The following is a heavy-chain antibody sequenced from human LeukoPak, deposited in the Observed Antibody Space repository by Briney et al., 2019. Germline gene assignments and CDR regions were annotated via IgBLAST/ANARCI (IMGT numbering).Heavy chain of an antibody. CDR1: GFTFSSYS. CDR2: ISSSSSYI. CDR3: ARDSGSGYYPDY. Sequence: GGSLRLSCAASGFTFSSYSMNWVRPAPGKGPEWVSSISSSSSYIYYAASVKGRFTISRDNAKNSLYLQTNSLRAEDTAVYYCARDSGSGYYPDYWGQGTLATVSS. D-gene: IGHD3-22*01. V-gene: IGHV3-21*01. J-gene: IGHJ4*02.